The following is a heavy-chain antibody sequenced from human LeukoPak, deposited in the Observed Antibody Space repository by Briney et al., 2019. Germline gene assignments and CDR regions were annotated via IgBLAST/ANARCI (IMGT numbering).Heavy chain of an antibody. J-gene: IGHJ3*02. V-gene: IGHV3-13*01. D-gene: IGHD2-2*01. Sequence: GGSLRLSFAAAGFPFSSYDMHWGRPATGKGGGWVSVIDTAGDTYYPGSVKCRFTISSENAKNSLYLQMNSLRAGDTAVYYCARGRGEHQLLDDVGFDIWGQGTMVTVSS. CDR2: IDTAGDT. CDR3: ARGRGEHQLLDDVGFDI. CDR1: GFPFSSYD.